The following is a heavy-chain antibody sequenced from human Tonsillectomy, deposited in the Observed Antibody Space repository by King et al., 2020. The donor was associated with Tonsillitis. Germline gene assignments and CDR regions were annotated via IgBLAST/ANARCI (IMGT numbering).Heavy chain of an antibody. Sequence: VQLVESGGDLVQPGGSLRLSCAASGFTFRSYALNWVRQAPGKGLEGVSGISGSGANTQDADSVKGRFPISRDNSKNTVYVKMNSLRAEDTAVYYCAKGVLGGLKPYYFDYCGQGTLVTVSS. CDR1: GFTFRSYA. J-gene: IGHJ4*02. V-gene: IGHV3-23*04. CDR3: AKGVLGGLKPYYFDY. D-gene: IGHD3-16*01. CDR2: ISGSGANT.